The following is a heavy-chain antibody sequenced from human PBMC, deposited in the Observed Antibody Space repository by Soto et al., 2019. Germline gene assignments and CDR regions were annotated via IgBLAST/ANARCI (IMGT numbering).Heavy chain of an antibody. CDR1: GFTFSGSA. D-gene: IGHD3-16*01. CDR2: IRSKANSYAT. J-gene: IGHJ6*02. V-gene: IGHV3-73*01. CDR3: TRLGGYYGMDV. Sequence: GGSLRLSCAASGFTFSGSAMHWVRQASGKGLEWVGRIRSKANSYATAYAASVKGRFTISRDDSKNTAYLQMNSLKTEDTAVYDCTRLGGYYGMDVWGQGTTVTVSS.